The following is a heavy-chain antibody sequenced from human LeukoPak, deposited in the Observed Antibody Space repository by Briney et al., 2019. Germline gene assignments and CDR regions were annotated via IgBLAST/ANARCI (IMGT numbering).Heavy chain of an antibody. CDR1: GYTFTGYY. D-gene: IGHD3-22*01. V-gene: IGHV1-2*02. Sequence: ASVKVSCKASGYTFTGYYMHWVRQAPGQGLEWMGWINPNSGGTNYAQKFQGRVTMTRGTSISTAYMELSRPRSDDTAVYYCARDSHYDSSGYRFDYWGQGTLVTVSS. CDR3: ARDSHYDSSGYRFDY. J-gene: IGHJ4*02. CDR2: INPNSGGT.